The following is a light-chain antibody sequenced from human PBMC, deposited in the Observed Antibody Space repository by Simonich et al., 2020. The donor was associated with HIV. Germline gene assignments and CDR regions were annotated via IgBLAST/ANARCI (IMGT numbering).Light chain of an antibody. Sequence: QSALTQPPSASGSPGQSVTISCTGTSSAVGGYNYVSWYQQHPGKAPQLMIYEVTKRPAGVPDRFSGSKSGNTASLTVSGRQAEDEADYYCSSYAGINNWVFGGGTKLTVL. CDR3: SSYAGINNWV. V-gene: IGLV2-8*01. J-gene: IGLJ3*02. CDR1: SSAVGGYNY. CDR2: EVT.